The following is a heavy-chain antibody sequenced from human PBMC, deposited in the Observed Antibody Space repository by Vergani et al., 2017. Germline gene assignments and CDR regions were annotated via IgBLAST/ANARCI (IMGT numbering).Heavy chain of an antibody. J-gene: IGHJ4*02. CDR3: VRGSSSSRTFWDY. CDR2: ISGPGLST. V-gene: IGHV3-23*01. Sequence: EVHLLESGGGLVQSGGSLRLSYAASGFTFSNSAVSWVRQAPGRGLAWVSSISGPGLSTYYADSVKGRFSISRDNSKNTVFLQMHSLRAEDTAIYYCVRGSSSSRTFWDYWGQGTLVTVSS. CDR1: GFTFSNSA. D-gene: IGHD6-6*01.